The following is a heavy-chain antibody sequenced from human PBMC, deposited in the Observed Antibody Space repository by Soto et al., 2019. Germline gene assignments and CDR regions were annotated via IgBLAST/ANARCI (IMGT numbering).Heavy chain of an antibody. CDR1: GYTCSAYF. D-gene: IGHD6-6*01. CDR3: ARAPYSSSSFFFDF. V-gene: IGHV1-46*01. J-gene: IGHJ4*02. CDR2: INPRGGST. Sequence: GASVKVSCKASGYTCSAYFMHWVRQAPGQGLEWMGIINPRGGSTNYAQRFQGRVAMTWDTSTSTAYMELGSLRSDDTAVYYCARAPYSSSSFFFDFWGQGTPVTVSS.